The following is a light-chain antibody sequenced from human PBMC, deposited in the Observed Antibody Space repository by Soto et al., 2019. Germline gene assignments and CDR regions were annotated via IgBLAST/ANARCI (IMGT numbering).Light chain of an antibody. CDR3: QQCASSMWM. Sequence: IVLTQSPGTLSLSPGARATLSCRASQSVNSNFLAWYQQKPGQAPRLLIYGASSRATGIPDRFSGSGSGTDFTLTISRLEPEDFAVYYCQQCASSMWMFGQGTKVEIK. CDR2: GAS. J-gene: IGKJ1*01. CDR1: QSVNSNF. V-gene: IGKV3-20*01.